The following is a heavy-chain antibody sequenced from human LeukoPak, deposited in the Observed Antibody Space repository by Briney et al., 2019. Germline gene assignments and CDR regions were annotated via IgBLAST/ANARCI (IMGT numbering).Heavy chain of an antibody. CDR2: INPNSGGT. D-gene: IGHD2-15*01. CDR3: ARVPIVVVVAPSWIDY. J-gene: IGHJ4*02. CDR1: GYTFTGYY. V-gene: IGHV1-2*02. Sequence: ASVKVSCKASGYTFTGYYMHWVRQAPGQGLEWMGWINPNSGGTNYAQKFQGRVTMTRDTSISTAYMKLSRLRSDDTAVYYCARVPIVVVVAPSWIDYWGQGTLVTVSS.